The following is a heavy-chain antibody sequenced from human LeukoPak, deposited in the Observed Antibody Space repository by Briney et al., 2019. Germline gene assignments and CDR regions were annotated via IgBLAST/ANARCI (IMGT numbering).Heavy chain of an antibody. V-gene: IGHV4-31*03. CDR3: ARYCTSTSCYLPYYYGMDV. CDR1: GGSISSGGYY. D-gene: IGHD2-2*01. Sequence: SQTLSLTCTVSGGSISSGGYYWSWIRQHPGKGLEWIGYIYYSGSTYYNPSLKSRVTISVDTSKNQFSLKLSSVTAADTAVYYCARYCTSTSCYLPYYYGMDVWGQGTTVTVSS. CDR2: IYYSGST. J-gene: IGHJ6*02.